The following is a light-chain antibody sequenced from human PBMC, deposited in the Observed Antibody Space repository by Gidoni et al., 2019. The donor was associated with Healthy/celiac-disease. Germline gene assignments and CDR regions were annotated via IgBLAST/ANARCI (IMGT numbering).Light chain of an antibody. Sequence: AIQLTQSPSSLSASAGERVTITCRASQGIRNDLGWYQQKPGKASKLLIYAASSLQSGVPSRFSGSGSGTDFTLTISSLQPEDFATYYCLQDYNYPRTFGQGTKVEIK. CDR3: LQDYNYPRT. CDR2: AAS. J-gene: IGKJ1*01. CDR1: QGIRND. V-gene: IGKV1-6*01.